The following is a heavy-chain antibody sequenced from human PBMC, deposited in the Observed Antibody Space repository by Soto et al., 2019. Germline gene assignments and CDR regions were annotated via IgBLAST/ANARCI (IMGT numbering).Heavy chain of an antibody. CDR1: GFTFSSYG. Sequence: HPGGSLRLSCAASGFTFSSYGMHWVRQAPGKGLEWVAVIWYDGSNKYYADSVKGRFTISRDNSKNTLYLQMNSLRAEDTAVYYCERDWRNMVRGVFYYYYGMDVWGQGTTVTVSS. CDR2: IWYDGSNK. D-gene: IGHD3-10*01. CDR3: ERDWRNMVRGVFYYYYGMDV. V-gene: IGHV3-33*01. J-gene: IGHJ6*02.